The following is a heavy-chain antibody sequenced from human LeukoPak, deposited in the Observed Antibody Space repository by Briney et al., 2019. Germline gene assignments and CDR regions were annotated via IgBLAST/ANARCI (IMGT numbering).Heavy chain of an antibody. V-gene: IGHV4-59*01. CDR2: IYYSGST. CDR3: ARSVVVTAYFDY. CDR1: GGSISSYY. D-gene: IGHD2-21*02. Sequence: SETLSLTCTVSGGSISSYYWSWIRQPPGKGLEWIGYIYYSGSTNYNPSLKSRVTISVDTSKNQFSLKLSSVTAADTAVYYCARSVVVTAYFDYWGQGTLATVSS. J-gene: IGHJ4*02.